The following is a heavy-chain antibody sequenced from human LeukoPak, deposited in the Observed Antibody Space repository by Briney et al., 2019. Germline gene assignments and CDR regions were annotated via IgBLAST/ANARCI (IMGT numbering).Heavy chain of an antibody. CDR2: MNPNSGDT. J-gene: IGHJ4*02. D-gene: IGHD3-10*01. CDR3: ARGPYGTRSHFDF. V-gene: IGHV1-8*02. Sequence: ASVKVSCKASGSTFISYDINWVGQANGQGSEWMGWMNPNSGDTGYTPRVQGRVTMTMHTSISTAYMELSSLRSEDTAVSYCARGPYGTRSHFDFWGQGTLVTVSS. CDR1: GSTFISYD.